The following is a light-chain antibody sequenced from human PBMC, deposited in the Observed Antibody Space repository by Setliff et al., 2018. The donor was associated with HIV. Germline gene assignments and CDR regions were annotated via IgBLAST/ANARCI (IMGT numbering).Light chain of an antibody. V-gene: IGLV2-11*02. CDR2: DVS. J-gene: IGLJ2*01. Sequence: QSVLTQPRSVSGSRGESVDISGTGSSIDDAEYKFVSWYQQHPGKAPKLITYDVSQRPSGVPDRFAGSRSGNTAYLTIAGLQAEDEADYYCCSYACSYTFAIFGGGTKVTVL. CDR3: CSYACSYTFAI. CDR1: SIDDAEYKF.